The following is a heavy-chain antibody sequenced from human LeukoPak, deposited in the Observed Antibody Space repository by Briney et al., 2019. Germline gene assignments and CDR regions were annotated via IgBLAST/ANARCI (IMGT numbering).Heavy chain of an antibody. CDR2: MNPNSGNT. J-gene: IGHJ4*02. CDR3: ARGEGGYYIFDY. V-gene: IGHV1-8*03. Sequence: ASVKVSCKASGYTFTSYDINWVRQATGQGLEWMGWMNPNSGNTGYAQKFQGRVTITRNTSISTAYMELSSLRSEDTAVYYCARGEGGYYIFDYWGQGTLVTVSS. CDR1: GYTFTSYD. D-gene: IGHD3-3*01.